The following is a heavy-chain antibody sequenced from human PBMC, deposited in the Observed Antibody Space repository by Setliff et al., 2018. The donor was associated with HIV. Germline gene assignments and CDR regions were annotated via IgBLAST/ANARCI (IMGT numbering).Heavy chain of an antibody. Sequence: GASVKVSCKASGYIFTSYYIQWVRQAPGQGLEWMGIINPSGGSTTYEQKFQGRVTMTRDTSTSTVYMELSSLRSEDTAVYYCAREGGREYDFWSGYNRPYYFYMDVWGKGTTVTVSS. D-gene: IGHD3-3*01. J-gene: IGHJ6*03. CDR2: INPSGGST. CDR1: GYIFTSYY. CDR3: AREGGREYDFWSGYNRPYYFYMDV. V-gene: IGHV1-46*01.